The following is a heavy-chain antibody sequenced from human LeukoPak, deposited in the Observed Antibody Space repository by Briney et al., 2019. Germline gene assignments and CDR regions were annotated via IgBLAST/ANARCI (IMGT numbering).Heavy chain of an antibody. J-gene: IGHJ6*03. V-gene: IGHV3-7*01. D-gene: IGHD2-15*01. CDR3: ARMYCSGGSCYYMDV. Sequence: PGXXLRLSCAASGFTFSTYWMTWVRQAPGRGLEWVANIKQDGSEKYYVDSVKGRFTIFRDNGKNSLYLQMNSLRAEDTAVYYCARMYCSGGSCYYMDVWGKGTTVTVSS. CDR1: GFTFSTYW. CDR2: IKQDGSEK.